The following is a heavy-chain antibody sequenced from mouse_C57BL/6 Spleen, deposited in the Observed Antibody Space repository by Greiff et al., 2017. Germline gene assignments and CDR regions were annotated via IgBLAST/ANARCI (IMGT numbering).Heavy chain of an antibody. CDR2: ISSGGSYT. CDR1: GFTFSSYG. CDR3: ARGGFYYGSSGYYFDY. V-gene: IGHV5-6*01. D-gene: IGHD1-1*01. J-gene: IGHJ2*01. Sequence: DVHLVESGGDLVKPGGSLKLSCAASGFTFSSYGMSWVRQTPDKRLEWVATISSGGSYTYYPDSVKGRFTISRDNAKNTLYLQMSSLKSEDTAMYYCARGGFYYGSSGYYFDYWGQGTTLTVSS.